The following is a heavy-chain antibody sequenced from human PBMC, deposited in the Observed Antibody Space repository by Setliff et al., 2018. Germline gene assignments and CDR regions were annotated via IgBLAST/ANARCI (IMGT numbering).Heavy chain of an antibody. CDR1: GFTFSSYW. V-gene: IGHV3-7*01. Sequence: GGSLRLSCAASGFTFSSYWMSWVRQAPGKGLEWVANIKQDGSEKYYVDPVKGRFTISRDNAKNSLYLQMNSLAAEDTAVFYCVRLAGQLGQTRSNYYYYYYMDVWGKGTTVTVSS. CDR3: VRLAGQLGQTRSNYYYYYYMDV. CDR2: IKQDGSEK. J-gene: IGHJ6*03. D-gene: IGHD6-6*01.